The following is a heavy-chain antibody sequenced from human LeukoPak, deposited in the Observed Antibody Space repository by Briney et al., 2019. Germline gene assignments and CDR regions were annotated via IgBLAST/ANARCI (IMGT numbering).Heavy chain of an antibody. CDR2: IVVGSGNT. D-gene: IGHD2-2*01. CDR1: GFTFTGSA. Sequence: SVKVSCKASGFTFTGSAVQWVRQARGQRLEWIGWIVVGSGNTNYAQKFQERVTITRDMSTSTAYMELSSLRSEDTAVYYCAAGHLDSYCSSTSCYGTFDYWGQGTLVTVSS. J-gene: IGHJ4*02. CDR3: AAGHLDSYCSSTSCYGTFDY. V-gene: IGHV1-58*01.